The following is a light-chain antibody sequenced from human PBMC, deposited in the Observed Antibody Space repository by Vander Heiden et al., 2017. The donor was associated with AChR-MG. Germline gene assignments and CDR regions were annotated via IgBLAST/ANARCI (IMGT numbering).Light chain of an antibody. Sequence: EIVLTQSPGTLSLFPGERATLPCRASQSVSSSYLAWYQQKPGQAPRLLIYGASSRATGIPDRFSGSGSGTDFTLTISRLEPEDFAVYYCQQEGSSPYTFGQGSKLEIK. CDR2: GAS. J-gene: IGKJ2*01. CDR1: QSVSSSY. CDR3: QQEGSSPYT. V-gene: IGKV3-20*01.